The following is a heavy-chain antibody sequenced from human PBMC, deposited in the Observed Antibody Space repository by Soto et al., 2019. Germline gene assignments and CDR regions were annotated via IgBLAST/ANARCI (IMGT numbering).Heavy chain of an antibody. V-gene: IGHV3-64D*06. CDR3: VKGGYSYGYSAFDI. Sequence: GGSLRLSCSASGFIFSSYTIYWVRQAPGRRLEYVSAISGNGGITYYADSVKGRFTISRDNSKKTLYLQTTSLRAEDTAVYYCVKGGYSYGYSAFDIWGQGTMVTAS. J-gene: IGHJ3*02. CDR1: GFIFSSYT. D-gene: IGHD5-18*01. CDR2: ISGNGGIT.